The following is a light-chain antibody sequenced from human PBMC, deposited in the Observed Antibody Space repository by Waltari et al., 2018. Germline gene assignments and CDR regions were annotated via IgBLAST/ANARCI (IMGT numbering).Light chain of an antibody. CDR3: QQSYSTPPIT. Sequence: DIQMTQSPSSLSASVGDRVTIYCRASQSIRSYLNWYQQKPGKAPKLLIYAASSLQSGVPSRFSGSGSGTDFTLTISSLQPEDFATYYCQQSYSTPPITFGQGTRLEIK. CDR1: QSIRSY. J-gene: IGKJ5*01. CDR2: AAS. V-gene: IGKV1-39*01.